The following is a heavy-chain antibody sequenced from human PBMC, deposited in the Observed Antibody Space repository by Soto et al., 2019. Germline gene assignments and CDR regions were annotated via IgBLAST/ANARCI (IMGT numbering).Heavy chain of an antibody. D-gene: IGHD3-9*01. V-gene: IGHV4-39*01. CDR1: GGSISSSSYY. CDR3: ARHRYYDILTGSGYNWFDP. CDR2: IYYSGST. Sequence: ETLSLTCTVSGGSISSSSYYWGWIRQPPGKGLEWIGSIYYSGSTYYNPSLKSRVTISVGTSKNQFSLKLSSVTAADTAVYYCARHRYYDILTGSGYNWFDPWGQGTLVTVSS. J-gene: IGHJ5*02.